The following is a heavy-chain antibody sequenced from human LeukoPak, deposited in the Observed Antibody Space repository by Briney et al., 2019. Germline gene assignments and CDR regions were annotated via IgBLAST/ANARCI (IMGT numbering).Heavy chain of an antibody. CDR3: AREWATNLAWTWANWFDP. V-gene: IGHV3-7*03. CDR2: IKQDGSEK. D-gene: IGHD1-26*01. Sequence: GGSLRLSCAASGFTFSSYWMSWVRQAPGKGLEWVANIKQDGSEKYYVDSVKGRFTISRDNAKNSLYLQMNSLRAEDTALYYCAREWATNLAWTWANWFDPWGQGTLVTVSS. J-gene: IGHJ5*02. CDR1: GFTFSSYW.